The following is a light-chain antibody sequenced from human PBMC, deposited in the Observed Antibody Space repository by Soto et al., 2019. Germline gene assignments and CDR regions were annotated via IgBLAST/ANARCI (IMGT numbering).Light chain of an antibody. CDR2: GAS. CDR3: QQYNNWPPLMCT. CDR1: QSVSSN. V-gene: IGKV3D-15*01. Sequence: EIVMTQSPATLSVSPGERATLSCRASQSVSSNLAWYQQKPGQAPRLLIYGASTRATGIPARFSGSGSGTEFTLTISSLQSEDFAVYYCQQYNNWPPLMCTFGQGTXL. J-gene: IGKJ2*02.